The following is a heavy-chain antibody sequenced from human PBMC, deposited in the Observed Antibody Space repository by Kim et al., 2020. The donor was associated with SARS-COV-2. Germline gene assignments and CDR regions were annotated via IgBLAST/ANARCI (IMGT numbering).Heavy chain of an antibody. V-gene: IGHV3-48*02. J-gene: IGHJ4*02. D-gene: IGHD2-2*01. Sequence: SVQGRFTISRANDKNSLYMQMNSMREEDTAVCYCARDRRYWSSTSCPFDYWGQGTLVTVSS. CDR3: ARDRRYWSSTSCPFDY.